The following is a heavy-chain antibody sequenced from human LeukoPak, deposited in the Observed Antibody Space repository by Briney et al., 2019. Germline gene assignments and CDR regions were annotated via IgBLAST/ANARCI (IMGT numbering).Heavy chain of an antibody. CDR1: GFTFSSYA. V-gene: IGHV3-30*01. CDR2: ISYDGSNK. Sequence: GGSLRLSCAASGFTFSSYAMHWVRQTPGKGLEWVAVISYDGSNKYYADSVKGRFTISRDNSKNTLYLQMNSLRAEDTAVYYCARAARLNYFDYWGQRTLVTVSS. CDR3: ARAARLNYFDY. D-gene: IGHD6-6*01. J-gene: IGHJ4*02.